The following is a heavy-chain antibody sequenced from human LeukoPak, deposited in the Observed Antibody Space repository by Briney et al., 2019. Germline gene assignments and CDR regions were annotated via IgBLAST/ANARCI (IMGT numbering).Heavy chain of an antibody. V-gene: IGHV3-7*01. CDR1: GFTFSSYW. J-gene: IGHJ5*02. CDR2: IKQDGSEK. CDR3: ARTRAAAGYSSFWFDP. D-gene: IGHD6-13*01. Sequence: GGSLRLSCAASGFTFSSYWMSWVRQAPGKGLEWVANIKQDGSEKYYVDSVKGRFTISRDNAKNSLYLQMNSLRTEDTAVYYCARTRAAAGYSSFWFDPWGQGTLVTVSS.